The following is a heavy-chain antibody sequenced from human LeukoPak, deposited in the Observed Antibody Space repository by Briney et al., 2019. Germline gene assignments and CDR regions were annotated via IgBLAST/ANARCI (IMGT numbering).Heavy chain of an antibody. CDR3: ARASFNYYYYMDV. V-gene: IGHV1-8*01. D-gene: IGHD2/OR15-2a*01. CDR2: MNPNSGNT. CDR1: GYTFTSYD. Sequence: ASVKVSCKASGYTFTSYDINWVRQATGQGLEWMGWMNPNSGNTGYAQKFQGRVTMTRDMSTSTVYMELSSLRSEDTAVYYCARASFNYYYYMDVWGKGTTVTVSS. J-gene: IGHJ6*03.